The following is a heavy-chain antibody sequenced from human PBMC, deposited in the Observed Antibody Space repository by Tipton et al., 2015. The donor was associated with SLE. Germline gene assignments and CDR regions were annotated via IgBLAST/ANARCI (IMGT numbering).Heavy chain of an antibody. Sequence: TLSLTCTVSGGSISSYYWSWIRQPPGKGLEWIAYIYYSGSTNYNPSLKSRVTISVDTSKNQFSLKLSSVTAADTAVYYCGRARVGMGYVFDLWGQGTMVTVSS. CDR2: IYYSGST. J-gene: IGHJ3*01. V-gene: IGHV4-59*01. CDR3: GRARVGMGYVFDL. CDR1: GGSISSYY. D-gene: IGHD5-24*01.